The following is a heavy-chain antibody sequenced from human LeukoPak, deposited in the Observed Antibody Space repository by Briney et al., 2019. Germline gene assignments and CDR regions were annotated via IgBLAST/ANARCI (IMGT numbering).Heavy chain of an antibody. J-gene: IGHJ3*02. CDR2: ISWNSGTI. Sequence: GGSLRLSCAASGFTVSSNYMSWVRQAPGKGLEWVSGISWNSGTIAYADSVKGRFTISRDNAKNSLYLQMNSLRAEDMALYYCAKASTRSFTSGYYGDAFDIWGQGTMVSVSS. CDR3: AKASTRSFTSGYYGDAFDI. CDR1: GFTVSSNY. V-gene: IGHV3-9*03. D-gene: IGHD3-22*01.